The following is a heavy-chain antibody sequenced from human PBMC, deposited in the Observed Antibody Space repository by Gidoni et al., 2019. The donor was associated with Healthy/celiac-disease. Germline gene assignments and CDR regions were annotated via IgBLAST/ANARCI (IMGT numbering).Heavy chain of an antibody. CDR3: ARDPGYYDSSGYYYVGAFDI. J-gene: IGHJ3*02. CDR1: GFTFSSHW. D-gene: IGHD3-22*01. V-gene: IGHV3-7*01. Sequence: EVQLVEAGGGLVQPGGSLRLSCAASGFTFSSHWMSWVRQAPGKVLEWVANIKQDGSEKYYVDSVKGRFTISRDNAKNSLYLQMNSLRAEDTAVYDCARDPGYYDSSGYYYVGAFDIWGQGTMVTVSS. CDR2: IKQDGSEK.